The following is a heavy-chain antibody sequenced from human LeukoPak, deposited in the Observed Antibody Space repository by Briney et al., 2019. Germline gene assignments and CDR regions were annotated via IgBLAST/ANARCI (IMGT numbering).Heavy chain of an antibody. V-gene: IGHV3-23*01. CDR2: ISGSGGST. Sequence: AGGSLRLSCAASGFTFSSYAMSWVRQAPGKGLEWVSAISGSGGSTYYADSVKGRFTISRDNAKNSLYLQMNSLRAEDTAVYYCARDPRLGLTYYGSGSPNWFDPWGQGTLVTVSS. J-gene: IGHJ5*02. CDR3: ARDPRLGLTYYGSGSPNWFDP. CDR1: GFTFSSYA. D-gene: IGHD3-10*01.